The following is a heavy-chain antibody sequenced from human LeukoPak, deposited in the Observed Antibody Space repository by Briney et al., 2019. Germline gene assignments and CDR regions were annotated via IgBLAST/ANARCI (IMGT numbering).Heavy chain of an antibody. CDR3: ATTPVYATNWFDP. Sequence: SETLSLTCTVSGGSISSGGYYWSWIRQHRGKGLEWIGYIYYSGSTYYNPSLKCRVTISVDTSKNQFSLKLSSVTAADTAVYYCATTPVYATNWFDPWGQGTLVTVSS. J-gene: IGHJ5*02. CDR1: GGSISSGGYY. CDR2: IYYSGST. D-gene: IGHD2-8*01. V-gene: IGHV4-31*03.